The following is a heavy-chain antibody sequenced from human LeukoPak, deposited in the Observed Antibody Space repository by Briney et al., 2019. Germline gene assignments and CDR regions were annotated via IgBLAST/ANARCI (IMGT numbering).Heavy chain of an antibody. CDR2: INPNSGGT. CDR1: GYTFTGYY. CDR3: ARDHSPTFSRGGY. Sequence: ASVKVSCKASGYTFTGYYMHWVRQAPGQGLEWMGWINPNSGGTNYAQKFQGRVTMTRDTSISTAYMELSRLRSDDTAVYYCARDHSPTFSRGGYWGQGTLVTVSS. V-gene: IGHV1-2*02. D-gene: IGHD3-16*01. J-gene: IGHJ4*02.